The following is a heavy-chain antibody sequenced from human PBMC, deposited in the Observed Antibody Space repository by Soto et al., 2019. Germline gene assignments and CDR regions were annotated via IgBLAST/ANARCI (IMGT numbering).Heavy chain of an antibody. CDR3: ANSRSSPYYYYYGMDV. Sequence: GGSLRLSCAASGFTFSSYAMSWVRQAPGKGLEWVSAISGSGGSTYYADSVKGRFTISRDNSKNTLYLQMNSLRAEDTAVYYCANSRSSPYYYYYGMDVWGQGTTVTVSS. D-gene: IGHD6-13*01. CDR2: ISGSGGST. J-gene: IGHJ6*02. V-gene: IGHV3-23*01. CDR1: GFTFSSYA.